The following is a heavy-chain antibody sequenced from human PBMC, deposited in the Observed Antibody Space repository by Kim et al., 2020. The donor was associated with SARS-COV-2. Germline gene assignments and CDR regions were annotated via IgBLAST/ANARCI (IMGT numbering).Heavy chain of an antibody. V-gene: IGHV4-39*01. Sequence: PSLKSRVTISVDTSKNQFSLKLSSVTAADTAVYYCASERYYYDSSGYFDYWGQGTLVTVSS. J-gene: IGHJ4*02. CDR3: ASERYYYDSSGYFDY. D-gene: IGHD3-22*01.